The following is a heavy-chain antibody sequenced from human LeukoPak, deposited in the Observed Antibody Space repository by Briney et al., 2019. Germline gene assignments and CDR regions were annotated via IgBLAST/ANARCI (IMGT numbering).Heavy chain of an antibody. CDR1: GFTVSSNY. D-gene: IGHD3-10*01. Sequence: GGSLRLSCAASGFTVSSNYMSWARQAPGKGLEWVSVIYSGGSTYYADSVKGRFTISRDNSKNTLYLQMNSLRAEDTAVYYCARAAYYYGSGSYSGRYYFDYWGQGTLVTVSS. CDR3: ARAAYYYGSGSYSGRYYFDY. V-gene: IGHV3-66*01. CDR2: IYSGGST. J-gene: IGHJ4*02.